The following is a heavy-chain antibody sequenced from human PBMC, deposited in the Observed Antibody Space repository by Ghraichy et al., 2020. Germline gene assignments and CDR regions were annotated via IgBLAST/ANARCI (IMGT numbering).Heavy chain of an antibody. J-gene: IGHJ6*02. D-gene: IGHD4-17*01. CDR3: AREGLRDYYYGMDV. CDR2: INSDGSST. V-gene: IGHV3-74*01. Sequence: LSLTCAASGFTFSSYWMHWVRQAPGKGLVWVSRINSDGSSTSYADSVKGRFTISRDNAKNTLYLQMNSLRAEDTAVYYCAREGLRDYYYGMDVWGQGTTVTVSS. CDR1: GFTFSSYW.